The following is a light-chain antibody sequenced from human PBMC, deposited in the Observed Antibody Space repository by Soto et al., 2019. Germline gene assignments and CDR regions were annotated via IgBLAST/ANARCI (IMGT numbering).Light chain of an antibody. CDR3: SAYTARSTLV. CDR1: SSDVGGYNY. J-gene: IGLJ3*02. V-gene: IGLV2-14*01. CDR2: EVR. Sequence: QSVLTQPPSASGSPGQSVTISCTGTSSDVGGYNYVSWYQQHPGKAPKLIIYEVRNRPSGISSRFSGSRSGNTASLTISGLQSEDEGDYYCSAYTARSTLVFGGGTKVTV.